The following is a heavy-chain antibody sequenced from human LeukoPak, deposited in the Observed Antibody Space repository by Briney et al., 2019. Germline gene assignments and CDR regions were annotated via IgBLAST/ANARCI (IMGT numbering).Heavy chain of an antibody. V-gene: IGHV1-2*02. CDR1: GYTFIGYY. CDR2: INPNSGAT. CDR3: ARAGVSGPLKRQELDS. D-gene: IGHD3-3*01. Sequence: ASVKVSCKASGYTFIGYYMYWVRQAPGQGLEWMGWINPNSGATKYAEKFQDRVSLTLKTSITTAYMDLSSLRFDDTAVYYCARAGVSGPLKRQELDSWGQGTQVIVST. J-gene: IGHJ4*02.